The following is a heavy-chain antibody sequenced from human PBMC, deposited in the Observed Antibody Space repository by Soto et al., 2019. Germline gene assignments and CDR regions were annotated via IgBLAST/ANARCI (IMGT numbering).Heavy chain of an antibody. V-gene: IGHV5-51*01. D-gene: IGHD6-13*01. J-gene: IGHJ3*02. CDR2: IYPGDSDT. CDR1: GYSFTSYW. Sequence: GESLKISCKGSGYSFTSYWIGWVRQMPGKGLEWMGIIYPGDSDTRYSPSFQGQVTISADKSISTAYLQWSSLKASDTAMYYCARHAVRSSSWSDAFDIWGQGTMVTVSS. CDR3: ARHAVRSSSWSDAFDI.